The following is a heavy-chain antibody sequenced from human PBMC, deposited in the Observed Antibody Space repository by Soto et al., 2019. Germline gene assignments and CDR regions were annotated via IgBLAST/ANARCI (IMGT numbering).Heavy chain of an antibody. D-gene: IGHD3-3*01. CDR1: GGTFGSHT. Sequence: QVQLVQSGSEGKKPGSSLTVSCAASGGTFGSHTVTWVRQAPGQGHEGVGGIIRMSGARNNAQKFRGRSTITADESTNTAYLELNNLRFEDTAVYYCATRSGANGLGFDIWGQGTTVSVS. CDR2: IIRMSGAR. CDR3: ATRSGANGLGFDI. J-gene: IGHJ3*02. V-gene: IGHV1-69*01.